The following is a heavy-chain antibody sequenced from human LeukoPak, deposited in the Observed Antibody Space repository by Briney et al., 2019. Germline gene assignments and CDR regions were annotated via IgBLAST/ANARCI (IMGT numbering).Heavy chain of an antibody. Sequence: ASVKVSCKVSGYTLTELSTHWVRQAPGKGLEWMGGFDPEDGETIYAQKFQGRVTMTEDTSTDTAYMELSSLRSEDTAVYYCARGYCSSTSCSRQNFDYWGQGTLVTVSS. CDR1: GYTLTELS. CDR2: FDPEDGET. V-gene: IGHV1-24*01. CDR3: ARGYCSSTSCSRQNFDY. D-gene: IGHD2-2*01. J-gene: IGHJ4*02.